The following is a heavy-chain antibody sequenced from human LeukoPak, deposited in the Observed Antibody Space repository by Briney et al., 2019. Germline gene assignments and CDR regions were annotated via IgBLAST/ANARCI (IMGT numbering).Heavy chain of an antibody. CDR1: GGSITTIDFD. CDR3: ARFKGGTGFDY. D-gene: IGHD1-26*01. J-gene: IGHJ4*02. V-gene: IGHV4-39*01. Sequence: SETLSLTCAVSGGSITTIDFDWAWIRQPPGQGFEWIATISSSGKAYYYPSLMIRVTISVDTAKNQFSLDVTSVTAADTGLFYCARFKGGTGFDYWGRGILVIVS. CDR2: ISSSGKA.